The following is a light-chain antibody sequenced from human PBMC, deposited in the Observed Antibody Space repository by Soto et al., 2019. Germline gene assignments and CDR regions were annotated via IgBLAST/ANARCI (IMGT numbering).Light chain of an antibody. CDR3: SSYTSSSTLYV. CDR1: NSDVGGYHF. J-gene: IGLJ1*01. Sequence: QSVLTQPASVSGSPGQSITISCTGTNSDVGGYHFVSWYQQHPGKAPKLMIYDVSNRPSGVSNRFSGSKSGNTASLTISGLQSEDEADYYSSSYTSSSTLYVFGTGTKLTVL. V-gene: IGLV2-14*01. CDR2: DVS.